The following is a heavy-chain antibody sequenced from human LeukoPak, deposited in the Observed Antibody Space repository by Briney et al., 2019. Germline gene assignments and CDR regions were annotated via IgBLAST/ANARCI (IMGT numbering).Heavy chain of an antibody. V-gene: IGHV3-48*01. CDR3: AGYGFYPY. CDR2: FGISGTI. J-gene: IGHJ4*02. Sequence: GGSLRLSCAASGFTVSTYDMHWVSQAPGEGPEWIAYFGISGTIYYADSVRGRFTISRDSAKNSLHLEMNSLRVDDTAIYYCAGYGFYPYWGQGTPVTVSS. CDR1: GFTVSTYD. D-gene: IGHD5-18*01.